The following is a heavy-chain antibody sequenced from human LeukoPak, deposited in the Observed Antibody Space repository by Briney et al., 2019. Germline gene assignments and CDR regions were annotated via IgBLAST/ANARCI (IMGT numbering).Heavy chain of an antibody. D-gene: IGHD5-24*01. CDR1: EFTCSCYE. CDR2: ISSSGITI. CDR3: ATGDDYRTFDY. V-gene: IGHV3-48*03. J-gene: IGHJ4*02. Sequence: AGSLRLSCAASEFTCSCYEVNWVRKAPGQVLKWVSYISSSGITIYYADSVKGRFTISRDNAKNSLYLQMNSLRAEDTAVYYCATGDDYRTFDYWGQGTLVTVSS.